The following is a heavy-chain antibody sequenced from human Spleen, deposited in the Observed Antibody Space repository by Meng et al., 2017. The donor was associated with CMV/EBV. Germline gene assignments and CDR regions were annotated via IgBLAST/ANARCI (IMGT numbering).Heavy chain of an antibody. D-gene: IGHD6-25*01. V-gene: IGHV3-7*04. CDR3: ARVAAAGRGLDL. Sequence: GESLKIFCAASGFTFSSHWMTWVRQAPGKGLEWVANINQDESQKNYVDSVKGRFSISRDNAKNSLFLQMNSLRAEDTAVYYCARVAAAGRGLDLWGQGTTVTVSS. J-gene: IGHJ6*02. CDR1: GFTFSSHW. CDR2: INQDESQK.